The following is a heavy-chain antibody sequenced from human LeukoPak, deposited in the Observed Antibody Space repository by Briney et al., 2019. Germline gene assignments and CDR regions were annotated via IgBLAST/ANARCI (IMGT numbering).Heavy chain of an antibody. J-gene: IGHJ4*02. CDR2: IKSKIDGGTI. CDR1: GFTFSDYY. Sequence: GGSLRLSCAASGFTFSDYYMSWIRQAPGKGLEWVGRIKSKIDGGTIDYGAPVKGRFTISRDDSRNTLYLQMNSLKTEDTAVYYCTTRRQDGCWGQGTLVTVS. CDR3: TTRRQDGC. V-gene: IGHV3-15*01. D-gene: IGHD6-25*01.